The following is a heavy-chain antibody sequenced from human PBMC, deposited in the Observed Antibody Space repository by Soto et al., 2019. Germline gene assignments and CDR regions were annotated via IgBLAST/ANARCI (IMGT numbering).Heavy chain of an antibody. CDR2: ISYDGSNK. CDR3: ARAGYQLLYLNPFDY. V-gene: IGHV3-30-3*01. CDR1: GFTFSSYA. Sequence: TGGSLRLSCAASGFTFSSYAMHWVRQAPGKGLEWVAVISYDGSNKYYADSVKGRFTISRDNSKNTLYLQMNSLRAEDTAVYYCARAGYQLLYLNPFDYWGQGTLVTVSS. J-gene: IGHJ4*02. D-gene: IGHD2-2*02.